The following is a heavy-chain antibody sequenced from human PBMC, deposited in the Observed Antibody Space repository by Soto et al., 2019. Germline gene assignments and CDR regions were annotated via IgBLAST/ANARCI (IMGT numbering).Heavy chain of an antibody. CDR1: GSAFRTHG. D-gene: IGHD2-15*01. CDR3: ARGAVAAGDFDY. Sequence: GGSLRLSCAASGSAFRTHGMHWVRQAPGKGLEWVAVIWGDGSKKYYADSVKGRFTISKDNSKNTLFLQTNTLGAEDTAVYYCARGAVAAGDFDYWGQGTLVTVSS. V-gene: IGHV3-33*01. CDR2: IWGDGSKK. J-gene: IGHJ4*02.